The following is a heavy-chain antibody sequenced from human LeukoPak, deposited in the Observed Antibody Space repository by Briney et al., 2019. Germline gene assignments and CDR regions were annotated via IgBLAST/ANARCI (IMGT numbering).Heavy chain of an antibody. CDR2: INHSGST. D-gene: IGHD2-15*01. J-gene: IGHJ4*02. CDR3: ARGGYRIRYCSGGSCYRFDY. Sequence: SETLSLTCTVSGGSISGYYWSWIRQPPGKGLEWIGEINHSGSTNYNPSLKGRVTISVDTSKNQFSLKLSSVTAADTAVYYCARGGYRIRYCSGGSCYRFDYWGQGTLVTVSS. CDR1: GGSISGYY. V-gene: IGHV4-34*01.